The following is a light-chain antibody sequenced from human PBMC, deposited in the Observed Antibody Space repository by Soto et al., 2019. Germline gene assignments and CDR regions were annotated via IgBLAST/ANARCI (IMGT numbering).Light chain of an antibody. Sequence: QSVLTQPASVSGSPGPSITISCTGTSSDVGGYNLVSWYQQHPGKAPKLMIYEGNKRPSGVSSRFSGFKSGNTASLTISGLQAEDEADYYCSSYASGSTSVVFGGGTKLTVL. CDR1: SSDVGGYNL. V-gene: IGLV2-23*01. CDR2: EGN. CDR3: SSYASGSTSVV. J-gene: IGLJ2*01.